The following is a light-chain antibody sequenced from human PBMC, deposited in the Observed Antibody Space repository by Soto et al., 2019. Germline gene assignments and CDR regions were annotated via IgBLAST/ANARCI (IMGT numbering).Light chain of an antibody. CDR2: GAS. V-gene: IGKV3-20*01. Sequence: EIVLTQSPGTLSLSPGERATLSCRASQSLSSSYLVWYQQKPGQAPRLLIYGASNRATGIPDRFSGSGSGTDFTLTISRLEPEDFAVYYCQQYGGSPWAFGQGTKV. CDR1: QSLSSSY. J-gene: IGKJ1*01. CDR3: QQYGGSPWA.